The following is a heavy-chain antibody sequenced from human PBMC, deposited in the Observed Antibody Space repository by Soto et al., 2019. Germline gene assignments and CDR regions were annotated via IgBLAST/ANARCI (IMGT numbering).Heavy chain of an antibody. CDR2: INPNSGGT. V-gene: IGHV1-2*04. Sequence: ASVKVSCKASGYTFTGYYMHWVRQAPGQGLEWMGWINPNSGGTNYAQKFQGWVTMTRDTSISTAYMELSRLRSDDTAVYYCARSSGPYYYYYMDVWGKGTTVTVS. CDR3: ARSSGPYYYYYMDV. J-gene: IGHJ6*03. CDR1: GYTFTGYY.